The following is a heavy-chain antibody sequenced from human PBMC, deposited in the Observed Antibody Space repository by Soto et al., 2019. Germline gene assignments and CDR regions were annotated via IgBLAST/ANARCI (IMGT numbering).Heavy chain of an antibody. Sequence: VHLVESGGGLVQPGGSLRLSCAASGFTFSVAWMSWVRQAPGKGLEWVGRIKSEIDGATTDYAAPVKGRFTISREDSTNTLYLQMNSLKTEDTAMYYSTTYDTLTGLPGRRADFWGQGTLVTVSS. CDR1: GFTFSVAW. V-gene: IGHV3-15*01. J-gene: IGHJ4*02. D-gene: IGHD3-9*01. CDR3: TTYDTLTGLPGRRADF. CDR2: IKSEIDGATT.